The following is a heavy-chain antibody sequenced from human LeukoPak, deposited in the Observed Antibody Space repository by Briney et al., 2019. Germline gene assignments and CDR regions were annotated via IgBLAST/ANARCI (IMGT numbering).Heavy chain of an antibody. CDR1: GFTFSSYA. V-gene: IGHV3-30-3*01. D-gene: IGHD2-2*01. Sequence: GGSLRLSCAASGFTFSSYAMHWVRQAPGKGLEWVAVISYDGSNKYYADSVKGRFTISRDNSKNTLYLQMNSLRAEDTAVYYCARDAGYAPAAMHPGLDYYYGMDVWGQGTTVTVSS. CDR2: ISYDGSNK. J-gene: IGHJ6*02. CDR3: ARDAGYAPAAMHPGLDYYYGMDV.